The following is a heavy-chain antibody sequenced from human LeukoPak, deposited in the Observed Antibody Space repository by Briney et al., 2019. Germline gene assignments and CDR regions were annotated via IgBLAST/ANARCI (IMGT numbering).Heavy chain of an antibody. CDR3: ASVKMATIKPDYFDY. J-gene: IGHJ4*02. D-gene: IGHD5-24*01. V-gene: IGHV3-11*01. CDR2: ISSSGSTI. Sequence: GGSLRLSCAASGFTFSDYYMSWLRQAPGEGLEWVSYISSSGSTIYYADSVKGRFTISRDNAKNSPYLQMNSLRAEDTAVYYCASVKMATIKPDYFDYWGQGTLVTVSS. CDR1: GFTFSDYY.